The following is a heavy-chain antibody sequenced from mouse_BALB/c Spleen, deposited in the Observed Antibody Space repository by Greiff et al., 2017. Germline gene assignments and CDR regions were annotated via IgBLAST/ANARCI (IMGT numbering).Heavy chain of an antibody. CDR2: ISSGGSYT. CDR3: ARGGSSHYLDY. D-gene: IGHD1-1*01. V-gene: IGHV5-9-3*01. CDR1: GFTFSSYA. Sequence: EVKLEESGGGLVKPGGSLKLSCAASGFTFSSYAMSWVRQTPEKRLEWVATISSGGSYTYYPDSVKGRFTISRDNAKNTLYLQMSSLRSEDTAMYYCARGGSSHYLDYWGQGTTLTVSS. J-gene: IGHJ2*01.